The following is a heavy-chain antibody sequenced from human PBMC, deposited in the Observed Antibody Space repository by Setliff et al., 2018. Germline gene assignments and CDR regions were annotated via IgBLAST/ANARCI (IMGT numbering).Heavy chain of an antibody. CDR2: IFYGGST. CDR1: GASISSSSYY. V-gene: IGHV4-39*07. J-gene: IGHJ6*02. Sequence: PSETLSLTCTVSGASISSSSYYWAWIRQPPGRGLELIGSIFYGGSTYYNPSLKSRVTISVDTSKNQFSLKLSSVTAADTAVYYCARVSMLAAAGYYSYYYGMDVWGQGTTVTVSS. CDR3: ARVSMLAAAGYYSYYYGMDV. D-gene: IGHD6-13*01.